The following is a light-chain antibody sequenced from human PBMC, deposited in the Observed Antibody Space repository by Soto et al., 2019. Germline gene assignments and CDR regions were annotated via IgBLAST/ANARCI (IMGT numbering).Light chain of an antibody. CDR3: QHRSNWPPIT. CDR2: GAS. J-gene: IGKJ5*01. CDR1: QSVHNF. V-gene: IGKV3-11*01. Sequence: EVVLTQFPATLSLSPGDRAALSCKASQSVHNFLAWYQQRPGQAPRLLIYGASNRAAGIPDRFSGSESGTDCTLTNNSLEPEDFASYYCQHRSNWPPITFGQGTRLDIK.